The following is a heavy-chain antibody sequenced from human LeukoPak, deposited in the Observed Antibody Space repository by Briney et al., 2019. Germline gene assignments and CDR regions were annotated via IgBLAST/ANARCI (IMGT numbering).Heavy chain of an antibody. J-gene: IGHJ4*02. V-gene: IGHV3-30*04. D-gene: IGHD5-18*01. CDR3: ARGSYGRSN. CDR2: ISYDGSNE. Sequence: GGSLRLSCAASGFTFSSYVMHWVRQAPGKGLEWVAIISYDGSNEYYADSVKGRFTISRDNSKNTLYLQMNSLRAADTAVYYCARGSYGRSNWGQGTLVTVSS. CDR1: GFTFSSYV.